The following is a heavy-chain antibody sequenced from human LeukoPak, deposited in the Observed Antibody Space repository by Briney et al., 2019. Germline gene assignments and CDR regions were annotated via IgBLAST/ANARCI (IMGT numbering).Heavy chain of an antibody. Sequence: VASVKVSCKVSGYTLTELSMHWVRQAPGKGLEWMGGFDPEDGETIYAQKFQGRVTITRNTSISTAYMELSSLRSEDTAVYYCARVSGGYCSGGSCYSPFDYWGQGTLVTVSS. V-gene: IGHV1-24*01. D-gene: IGHD2-15*01. J-gene: IGHJ4*02. CDR1: GYTLTELS. CDR3: ARVSGGYCSGGSCYSPFDY. CDR2: FDPEDGET.